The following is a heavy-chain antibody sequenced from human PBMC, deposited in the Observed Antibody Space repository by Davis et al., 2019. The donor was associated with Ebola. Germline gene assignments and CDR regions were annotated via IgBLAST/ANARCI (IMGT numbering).Heavy chain of an antibody. CDR2: IKQDGSEK. CDR1: GFIFSSFW. J-gene: IGHJ5*02. CDR3: ARGRFYCSSTNCYWFDH. Sequence: GESLKISCATSGFIFSSFWISWVRQAPGKGLEWVANIKQDGSEKYFVDSVEGRFTISRDNAKNSLYLQMNSLRAEDTAVYYCARGRFYCSSTNCYWFDHWGQGTLVTVSS. D-gene: IGHD2-2*01. V-gene: IGHV3-7*01.